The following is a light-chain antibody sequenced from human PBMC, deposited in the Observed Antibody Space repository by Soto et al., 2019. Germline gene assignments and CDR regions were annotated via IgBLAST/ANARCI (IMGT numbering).Light chain of an antibody. V-gene: IGKV1-39*01. CDR3: QQSYSTPPWT. CDR1: QSIVSY. CDR2: AAS. J-gene: IGKJ1*01. Sequence: DIQMTQSPSSLSASVGDRVTIACRASQSIVSYLSWYQQKPGKAPKLLIYAASSLQSGVPSRFSGSGSGTDFTLTMSSLQPEDLATYYCQQSYSTPPWTFGQGTKVEIK.